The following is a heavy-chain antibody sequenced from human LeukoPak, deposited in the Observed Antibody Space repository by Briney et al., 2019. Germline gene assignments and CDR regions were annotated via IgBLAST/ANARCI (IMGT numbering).Heavy chain of an antibody. J-gene: IGHJ6*02. CDR2: IHSGGSA. CDR1: GFTFSSYA. V-gene: IGHV3-53*01. D-gene: IGHD2-2*01. CDR3: ARDCSSTSCSPTDYYYGMDV. Sequence: PGGSLRLSCAASGFTFSSYAMHWVRQAPGKGLEWVSVIHSGGSAYYADSVKGRFTMSRDNSKNTLYLQMNSLRAEDTAVYYCARDCSSTSCSPTDYYYGMDVWGQGTTVTVSS.